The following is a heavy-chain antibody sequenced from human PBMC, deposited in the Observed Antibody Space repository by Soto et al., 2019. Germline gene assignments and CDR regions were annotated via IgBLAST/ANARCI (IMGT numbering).Heavy chain of an antibody. CDR3: ARDISNYHIFTGQRD. V-gene: IGHV4-31*11. D-gene: IGHD3-9*01. CDR1: RVSRISGCYC. Sequence: PSGTXSLACAVSRVSRISGCYCWSWIRQHPGKGLEWIRYIYYSGSTYYNPPIKSRFTISVDTSKNTFSPTLSSVTAADTAVYYCARDISNYHIFTGQRDWGPGTLVTVS. J-gene: IGHJ4*02. CDR2: IYYSGST.